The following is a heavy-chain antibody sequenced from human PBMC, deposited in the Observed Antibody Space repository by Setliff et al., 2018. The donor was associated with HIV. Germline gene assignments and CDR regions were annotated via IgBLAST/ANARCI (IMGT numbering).Heavy chain of an antibody. D-gene: IGHD2-8*01. V-gene: IGHV1-69-2*01. CDR3: VLYSTGASRFDY. CDR2: IDPENDET. CDR1: GYTFIDKY. J-gene: IGHJ4*02. Sequence: ASVKVSCKASGYTFIDKYMHWVRQAPGKGLHWMGRIDPENDETKYSQKFQVRFTMAADRSTDTAYMELSGLRSEDTAIYYCVLYSTGASRFDYWGQGTLVTVSS.